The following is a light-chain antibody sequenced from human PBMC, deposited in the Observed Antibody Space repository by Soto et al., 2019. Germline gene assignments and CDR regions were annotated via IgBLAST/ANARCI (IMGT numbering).Light chain of an antibody. Sequence: DIQMTQSPSTLSASVGDGVTITCRASQSIGTWLAWYQQKPGKAPKVLIYDVSSLKSGVPSRFSGSGSGTEFTLTISSLQPDDFATYYCQQYNSYARTFGQGTKVDI. V-gene: IGKV1-5*01. CDR3: QQYNSYART. J-gene: IGKJ1*01. CDR2: DVS. CDR1: QSIGTW.